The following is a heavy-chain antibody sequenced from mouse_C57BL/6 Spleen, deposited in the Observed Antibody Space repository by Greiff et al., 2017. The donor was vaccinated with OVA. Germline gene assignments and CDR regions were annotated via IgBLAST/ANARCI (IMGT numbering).Heavy chain of an antibody. V-gene: IGHV3-6*01. Sequence: VQLKQSGPGLVKPSQSLSLTCSVTGYSITSGYYWNWIRQFPGNKLEWMGYISYDGSNNYNPSLKNRISITRDTSKNQFFLKLNSVTTEDTATYYCARGGTYYSNPAWFAYWGQGTLVTVSA. CDR2: ISYDGSN. CDR3: ARGGTYYSNPAWFAY. D-gene: IGHD2-5*01. CDR1: GYSITSGYY. J-gene: IGHJ3*01.